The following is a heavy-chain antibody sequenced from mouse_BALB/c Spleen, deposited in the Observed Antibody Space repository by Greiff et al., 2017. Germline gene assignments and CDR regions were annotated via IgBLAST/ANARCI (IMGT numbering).Heavy chain of an antibody. CDR1: GFTFSSYA. Sequence: EVMLVESGGGLVKPGGSLKLSCAASGFTFSSYAMSWVRQTPEKRLEWVASISSGGSTYYPDSVKGRFTISRDNARNILYLQMSSLRSEDTAMYYCARNGNPLFDYWGQGTTLTVSS. CDR3: ARNGNPLFDY. V-gene: IGHV5-6-5*01. J-gene: IGHJ2*01. CDR2: ISSGGST. D-gene: IGHD2-1*01.